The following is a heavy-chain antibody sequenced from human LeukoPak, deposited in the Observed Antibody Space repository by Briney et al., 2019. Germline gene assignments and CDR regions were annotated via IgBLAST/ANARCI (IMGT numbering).Heavy chain of an antibody. CDR2: ISAYNGNT. Sequence: ASVKVSCKASGYTFTSYGISWVRQAPGQGLEWMGWISAYNGNTNYAQKLQGRVTMTTDTSTSTAYMELRSLRSDDTAVYYCARVSSPQRVLLWFGELDFFDYWGQGTLVTVSS. D-gene: IGHD3-10*01. CDR3: ARVSSPQRVLLWFGELDFFDY. J-gene: IGHJ4*02. V-gene: IGHV1-18*01. CDR1: GYTFTSYG.